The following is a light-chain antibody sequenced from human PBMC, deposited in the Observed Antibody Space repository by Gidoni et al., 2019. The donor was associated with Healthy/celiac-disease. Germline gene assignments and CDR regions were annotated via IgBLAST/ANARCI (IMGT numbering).Light chain of an antibody. CDR3: QAWDSSTAGAV. Sequence: SSELTQPPSVLVSPGQTASIPCPGDKLGDKYACWFQQKPGQSPVLVIYQDSKRPSGIPERFSGSNSGNTATLTISGTQAMDEADYYCQAWDSSTAGAVFGGGTKLTVL. CDR2: QDS. J-gene: IGLJ2*01. CDR1: KLGDKY. V-gene: IGLV3-1*01.